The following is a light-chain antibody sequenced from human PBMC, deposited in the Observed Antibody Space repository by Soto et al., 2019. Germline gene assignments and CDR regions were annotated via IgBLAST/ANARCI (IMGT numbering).Light chain of an antibody. V-gene: IGKV3-15*01. CDR2: GAS. Sequence: EIVMTQSPATLSVSPGERATLSCRASQNVGNNLVWYQHKPGQAPRLLIYGASTRAAGIPDRFSGSGSGIEFTLTISGLQSDDFATYYCQHYNSYSEAFGQGTKVDI. CDR3: QHYNSYSEA. CDR1: QNVGNN. J-gene: IGKJ1*01.